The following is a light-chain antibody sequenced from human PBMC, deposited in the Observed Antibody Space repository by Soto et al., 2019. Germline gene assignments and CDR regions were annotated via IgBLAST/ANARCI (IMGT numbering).Light chain of an antibody. CDR3: MQALQTPLT. Sequence: DLVMTQSPLSLPVTPGEPASISCRSSQSLLHSNGYNYLDWYLQKPGQSPQLLIYLGSNRASRVPDRFSGSGSGTDFTMKISRVKAEDVGVYYCMQALQTPLTFGGGSKVEIK. CDR1: QSLLHSNGYNY. V-gene: IGKV2-28*01. CDR2: LGS. J-gene: IGKJ4*01.